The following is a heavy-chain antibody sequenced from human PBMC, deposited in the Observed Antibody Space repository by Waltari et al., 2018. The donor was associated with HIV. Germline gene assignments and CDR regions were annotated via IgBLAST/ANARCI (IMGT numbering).Heavy chain of an antibody. Sequence: QVQLQESGPGLVKPSQTLSLTCTVSGGSISSGSYYWSWIRQPAGKGLEWIGRIYTSGGTNYNPSLNRRVTISVDTSNNQFSLMLSSVTAADTAVYYGARVSTVVTPYCDLWGRGTLVTVSS. CDR1: GGSISSGSYY. CDR3: ARVSTVVTPYCDL. J-gene: IGHJ2*01. V-gene: IGHV4-61*02. D-gene: IGHD4-17*01. CDR2: IYTSGGT.